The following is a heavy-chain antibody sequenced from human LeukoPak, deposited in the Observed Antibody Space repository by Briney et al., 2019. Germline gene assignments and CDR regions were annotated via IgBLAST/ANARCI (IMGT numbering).Heavy chain of an antibody. CDR3: ARDRAVAVAGTFDY. D-gene: IGHD6-19*01. CDR2: ISAYNGNT. V-gene: IGHV1-18*01. Sequence: ASVKVSRKASGYTFTSYGISWVRQAPGQGLEWMGWISAYNGNTNYAQKLQGRVTMTTDTSTSTAYMELRSLRSDDTAVYYCARDRAVAVAGTFDYWGQGTLVTDSS. CDR1: GYTFTSYG. J-gene: IGHJ4*02.